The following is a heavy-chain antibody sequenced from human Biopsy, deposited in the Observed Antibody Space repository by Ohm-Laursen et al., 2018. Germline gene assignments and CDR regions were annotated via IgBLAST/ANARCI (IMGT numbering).Heavy chain of an antibody. D-gene: IGHD2-15*01. V-gene: IGHV4-59*08. CDR1: SASINLYY. CDR3: ARRGSGGRSFDH. CDR2: ISDSGST. J-gene: IGHJ4*02. Sequence: SETLSLTCTVSSASINLYYWGWIRQSPGKGPEWIGDISDSGSTNYKPSLKSRVIISVDTSKNQFSLNLSSVTAADTAVYYCARRGSGGRSFDHWGQGTLVTVSS.